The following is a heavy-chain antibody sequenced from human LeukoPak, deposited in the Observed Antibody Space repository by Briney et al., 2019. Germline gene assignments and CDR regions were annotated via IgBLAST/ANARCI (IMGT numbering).Heavy chain of an antibody. V-gene: IGHV3-43*01. J-gene: IGHJ3*02. Sequence: GGSLRPSCAASGFTFDDYTMHWVRQAPGKGLEWVSLISWDGGSTYYADSVKGRFTISRGNSKNSLYLQMNSLRTEDTALYYCAKPYNMDPGAFDIWGQGTMVTVSS. D-gene: IGHD5-24*01. CDR2: ISWDGGST. CDR1: GFTFDDYT. CDR3: AKPYNMDPGAFDI.